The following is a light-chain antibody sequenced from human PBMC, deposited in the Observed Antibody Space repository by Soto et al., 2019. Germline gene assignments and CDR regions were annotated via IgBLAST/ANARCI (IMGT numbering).Light chain of an antibody. Sequence: IELTQAPATLSSSPRARSTLSCRASQSVSSYLAWYQQKPGQAPRLLIYDASNRATGIPARFSGSGSGTDFTLTISSLEPEDFGVYHCQQRGNWQVTFGQGTRLEI. CDR3: QQRGNWQVT. CDR2: DAS. J-gene: IGKJ5*01. V-gene: IGKV3-11*01. CDR1: QSVSSY.